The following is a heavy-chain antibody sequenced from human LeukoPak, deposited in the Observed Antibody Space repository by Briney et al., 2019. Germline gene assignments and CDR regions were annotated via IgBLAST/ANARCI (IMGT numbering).Heavy chain of an antibody. J-gene: IGHJ6*02. D-gene: IGHD3-10*01. Sequence: GGSLRLSCAASGFSFNAYWMHWVRQAPGTVLEWVAVMSYDESTKYYADSVKGRFTISRDNPRNTLFLQMNSVRAEDTAVYYCARDDQSVTMGRGQVNYYYYGMDVWGQGTTVTVSS. V-gene: IGHV3-30*03. CDR3: ARDDQSVTMGRGQVNYYYYGMDV. CDR2: MSYDESTK. CDR1: GFSFNAYW.